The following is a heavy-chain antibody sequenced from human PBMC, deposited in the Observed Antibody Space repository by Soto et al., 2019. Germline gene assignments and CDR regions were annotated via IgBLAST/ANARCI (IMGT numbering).Heavy chain of an antibody. D-gene: IGHD3-22*01. CDR3: ARVPYYYDSSGYHRAFDI. Sequence: ASVKVSCKTSGYFFNDYHMHWVRQAPGQGLEWMGIINPSGGSTSYAQKFQGRVTMTRDTSTSTVYMELSSLRSEDTAVYYCARVPYYYDSSGYHRAFDIWGQGTMVTVSS. J-gene: IGHJ3*02. CDR2: INPSGGST. CDR1: GYFFNDYH. V-gene: IGHV1-46*02.